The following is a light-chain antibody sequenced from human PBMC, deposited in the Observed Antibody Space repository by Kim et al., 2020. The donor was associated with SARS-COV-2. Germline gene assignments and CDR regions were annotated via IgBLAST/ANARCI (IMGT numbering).Light chain of an antibody. V-gene: IGKV1-27*01. CDR2: ASA. CDR3: QKKNMAPWT. Sequence: ASGGGSTTNSSRANKVISNHVACSQQNPEETPALLFYASATLQSGFPSRFSGRGAGADFTLTISSLPPEVVATYCCQKKNMAPWTFGRGTKVDIK. J-gene: IGKJ1*01. CDR1: KVISNH.